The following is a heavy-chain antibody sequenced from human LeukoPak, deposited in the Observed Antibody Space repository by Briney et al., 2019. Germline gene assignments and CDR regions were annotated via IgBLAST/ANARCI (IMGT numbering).Heavy chain of an antibody. CDR1: GYTFTGYY. V-gene: IGHV1-2*02. D-gene: IGHD2-2*02. J-gene: IGHJ4*01. Sequence: ASVKVSCKASGYTFTGYYMHWVRQAPGQGLEWMGWINPNSGGTNYAQKFKGRVTMTRDTSNSTAYMELSRLRSDDTAVYYCARGRCSSTSCYIFIYWGQGTLVTVSS. CDR2: INPNSGGT. CDR3: ARGRCSSTSCYIFIY.